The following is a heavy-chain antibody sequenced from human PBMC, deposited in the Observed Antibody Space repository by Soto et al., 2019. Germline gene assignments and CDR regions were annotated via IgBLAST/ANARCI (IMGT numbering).Heavy chain of an antibody. CDR3: AKDLQLTSYFDY. Sequence: QVQLVESGGGVVQPGRSLRLSCAASGFTFSSYGMHWVGQAPGKGLEWVTVISYDGSNKYSADSVKGRFTISRDNSKNSLYVQMNSLRAEDTAVYYCAKDLQLTSYFDYWGQGALVTVSS. CDR2: ISYDGSNK. J-gene: IGHJ4*02. CDR1: GFTFSSYG. V-gene: IGHV3-30*18. D-gene: IGHD6-13*01.